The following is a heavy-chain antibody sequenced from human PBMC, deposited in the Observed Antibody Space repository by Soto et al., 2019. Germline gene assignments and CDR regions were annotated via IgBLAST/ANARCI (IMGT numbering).Heavy chain of an antibody. CDR1: GEPISQYY. CDR2: IYYSGST. D-gene: IGHD6-13*01. J-gene: IGHJ5*02. V-gene: IGHV4-59*08. Sequence: PSDALSLTCTLPGEPISQYYWSSSRRPPRKGLEWIGYIYYSGSTNYNPSLKSRVTISVDTSKNQSSLKLSSVTAADTAVYYCARHSTPGYSSSWYGEDWFAPWGQGTQVTVSS. CDR3: ARHSTPGYSSSWYGEDWFAP.